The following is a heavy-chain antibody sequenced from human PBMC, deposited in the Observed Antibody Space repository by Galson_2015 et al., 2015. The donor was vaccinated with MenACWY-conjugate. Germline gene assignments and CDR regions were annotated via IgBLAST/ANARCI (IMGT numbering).Heavy chain of an antibody. CDR3: AREVMFSRNFYAIDY. Sequence: CAISGDSVSSNNAAWNWIRQSPSRGLEWLGRTYFKSKWYNDYAASVKSRLTINPDTSKSLISLQLNSVTPEDTAVYYCAREVMFSRNFYAIDYWGQGTRVTVSS. J-gene: IGHJ4*02. V-gene: IGHV6-1*01. CDR1: GDSVSSNNAA. CDR2: TYFKSKWYN. D-gene: IGHD3-10*02.